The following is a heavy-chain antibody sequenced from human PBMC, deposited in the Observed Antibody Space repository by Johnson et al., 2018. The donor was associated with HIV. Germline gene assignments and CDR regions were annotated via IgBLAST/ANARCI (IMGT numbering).Heavy chain of an antibody. Sequence: QVQLVESGGGLVQPGGSLRLSCAASGFTFSDYYMSWIRQAPGKGLEWVSYISSSGSTLYYADSVKGRFTISRDNAKNSLYLQMNSLRAEDTAVYYCARDDIAAARRYAFDIWGQGTMVTVSS. CDR2: ISSSGSTL. CDR1: GFTFSDYY. CDR3: ARDDIAAARRYAFDI. V-gene: IGHV3-11*04. J-gene: IGHJ3*02. D-gene: IGHD6-13*01.